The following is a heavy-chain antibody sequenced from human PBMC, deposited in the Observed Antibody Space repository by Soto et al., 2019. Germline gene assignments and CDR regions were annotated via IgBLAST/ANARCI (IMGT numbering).Heavy chain of an antibody. D-gene: IGHD1-26*01. V-gene: IGHV4-39*01. CDR3: ARHGSHISYYHYGMDV. CDR2: TYHSGST. Sequence: QLQLQESGLGLVKPSGTLSLTCSVSGFSITNNNYYWGWIRQPPGKGLEWIGITYHSGSTYYNPSLRSRLTISADTSKNQFSLQLTSVTAADTAVYFCARHGSHISYYHYGMDVWGQGTTVTVSS. CDR1: GFSITNNNYY. J-gene: IGHJ6*02.